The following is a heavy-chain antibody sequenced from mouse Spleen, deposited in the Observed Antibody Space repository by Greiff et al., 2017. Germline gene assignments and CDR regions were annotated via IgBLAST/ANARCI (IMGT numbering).Heavy chain of an antibody. D-gene: IGHD6-1*01. V-gene: IGHV5-9*04. J-gene: IGHJ2*01. CDR3: ARLSSGVDY. CDR1: GFTFSSYA. CDR2: ISSGGGNT. Sequence: DVRLVESGGGLVKRGGSLKLSCAASGFTFSSYAMSWVRQTPEKRLEWVATISSGGGNTYYPDSVKGRFTISRDNAKNTLYLQMSSLKSEDTAMYYCARLSSGVDYWGQGTTLTVSS.